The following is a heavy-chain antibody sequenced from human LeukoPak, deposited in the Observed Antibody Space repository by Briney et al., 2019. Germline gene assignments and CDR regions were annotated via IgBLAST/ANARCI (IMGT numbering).Heavy chain of an antibody. J-gene: IGHJ3*02. CDR3: ARFTRITMIVVAGRNNDAFDI. CDR1: GYTFTGYY. D-gene: IGHD3-22*01. CDR2: VNPNSGDT. V-gene: IGHV1-2*02. Sequence: ASVKVSCKASGYTFTGYYLHWVRQAPGQGLEWMGCVNPNSGDTNYAQKFQGSVTMTRDTSISTVYMELSRLRSDDTAVYYCARFTRITMIVVAGRNNDAFDIWGQGTMVTVSS.